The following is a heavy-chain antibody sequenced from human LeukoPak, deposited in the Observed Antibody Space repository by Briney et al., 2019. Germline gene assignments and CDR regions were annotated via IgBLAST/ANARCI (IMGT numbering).Heavy chain of an antibody. CDR2: ISGSGGST. D-gene: IGHD3-3*01. J-gene: IGHJ4*02. CDR1: GFTFSSYA. CDR3: ARARSGYYQFDY. V-gene: IGHV3-23*01. Sequence: PGGSLRLSCAASGFTFSSYAMSWVRQAPGKGLEWVSAISGSGGSTYYADSVKGRFTISRDNSKNTFYLQMNSLRAEDTALYYCARARSGYYQFDYWGQGTLVTVSS.